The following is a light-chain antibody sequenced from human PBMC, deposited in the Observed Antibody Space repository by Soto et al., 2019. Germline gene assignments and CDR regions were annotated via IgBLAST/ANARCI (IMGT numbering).Light chain of an antibody. CDR1: QSVSTS. CDR3: QQRNNWPPYT. CDR2: DAS. Sequence: EVVLTQSPGTLSLSPGERATLSCRASQSVSTSLAWYQQKPGQAPRLLIYDASNRAPGIPARFSGSGSGTDFTLSISSLEPEDFAFYYCQQRNNWPPYTFGQETKLEIK. J-gene: IGKJ2*01. V-gene: IGKV3-11*01.